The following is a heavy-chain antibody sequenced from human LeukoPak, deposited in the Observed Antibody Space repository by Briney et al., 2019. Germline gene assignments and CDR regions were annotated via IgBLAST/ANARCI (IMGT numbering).Heavy chain of an antibody. CDR2: IYYSGST. CDR1: GGSISSSNW. J-gene: IGHJ4*02. V-gene: IGHV4-4*02. Sequence: SETLSLTCAVSGGSISSSNWWSWVRQPPGKGLEWIGSIYYSGSTYYNPSLKSRVTISVDTSKNQFSLKLSSVTAADTAVYYCARVWGVGYCSSISCSNFDYWGQGTLVTVSS. D-gene: IGHD2-2*01. CDR3: ARVWGVGYCSSISCSNFDY.